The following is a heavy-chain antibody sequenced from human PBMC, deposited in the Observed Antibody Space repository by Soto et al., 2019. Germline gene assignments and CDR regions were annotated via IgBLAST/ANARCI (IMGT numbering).Heavy chain of an antibody. J-gene: IGHJ3*01. V-gene: IGHV3-74*01. CDR1: EFTFSRYW. CDR3: ASKPRGGYPFDV. Sequence: EVQLVESGGGLVQPGGSLRLSCAASEFTFSRYWMHWVRQAPGKGLVWVSRINNDGSNTNYADSVKGRFTTSRDNAKNTLYLQMNSLRAEDTAVYYCASKPRGGYPFDVWGQGTMVTVSS. CDR2: INNDGSNT. D-gene: IGHD3-22*01.